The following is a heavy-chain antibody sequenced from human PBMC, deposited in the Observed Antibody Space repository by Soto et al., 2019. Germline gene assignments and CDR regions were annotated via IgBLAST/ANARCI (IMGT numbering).Heavy chain of an antibody. CDR3: ARDQYGDYDVALTY. CDR1: GFTFSSYT. D-gene: IGHD4-17*01. CDR2: ITSGSSDI. V-gene: IGHV3-21*01. Sequence: GGSLRLSCVASGFTFSSYTMNWVRQAPGKGLEWVSSITSGSSDIYYADSVKGRFTISRDNAKNSLYLQMNTLRVEDTAVYYCARDQYGDYDVALTYWGRGTLVTVSS. J-gene: IGHJ4*02.